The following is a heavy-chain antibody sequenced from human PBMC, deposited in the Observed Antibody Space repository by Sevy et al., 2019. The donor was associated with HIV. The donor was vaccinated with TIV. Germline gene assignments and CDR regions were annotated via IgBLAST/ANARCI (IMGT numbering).Heavy chain of an antibody. CDR3: AKDQWGGQTVDAFDF. D-gene: IGHD1-26*01. V-gene: IGHV3-23*01. CDR1: GFSFRSYA. CDR2: ITGSDGRT. J-gene: IGHJ3*01. Sequence: GGSLRLSCEASGFSFRSYAMSWVRQAPGKGLEWVSAITGSDGRTYYADSVKGRFTISRDNSKNTLYLHMNRLSADDTAVYYCAKDQWGGQTVDAFDFWGQGTMVTVSS.